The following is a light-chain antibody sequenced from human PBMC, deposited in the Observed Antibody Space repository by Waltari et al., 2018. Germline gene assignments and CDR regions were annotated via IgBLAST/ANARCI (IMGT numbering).Light chain of an antibody. V-gene: IGLV2-14*01. CDR2: DVT. Sequence: QSALTQPASVSGSPGQSITISCTGTSSDVGGYNSVSWYQQHAGKAPKLMICDVTNRPSGVSNRFSGSKSGNTASLAISGLQAEDEADYYCSSYTSSNTWLFGGGTKLTVL. CDR1: SSDVGGYNS. J-gene: IGLJ3*02. CDR3: SSYTSSNTWL.